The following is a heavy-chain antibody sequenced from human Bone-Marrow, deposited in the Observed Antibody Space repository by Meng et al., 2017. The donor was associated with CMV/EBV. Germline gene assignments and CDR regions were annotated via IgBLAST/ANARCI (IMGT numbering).Heavy chain of an antibody. CDR2: SGSSGINK. CDR3: GRRPANWNRGMDV. V-gene: IGHV3-48*03. J-gene: IGHJ6*02. CDR1: GFTFSSRE. Sequence: GESLKISCAASGFTFSSREMNWVRQAPGKGLEWVSYSGSSGINKYYADSVKGRFTISRDNAKNSLYLQMNSLGAEDTAVYYCGRRPANWNRGMDVWGQGTTVTVSS. D-gene: IGHD1/OR15-1a*01.